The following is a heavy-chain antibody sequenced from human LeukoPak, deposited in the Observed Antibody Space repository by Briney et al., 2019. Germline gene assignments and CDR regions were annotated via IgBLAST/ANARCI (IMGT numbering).Heavy chain of an antibody. J-gene: IGHJ4*02. CDR1: GFTFSDSY. CDR2: ISSTAYTI. D-gene: IGHD2-21*01. V-gene: IGHV3-11*01. CDR3: AKAPVTTCSGAYCYPFDY. Sequence: GGSLRLSCAASGFTFSDSYMTWIRQAPGKGLEWVSYISSTAYTIFYADSVKGRFTISRDNAKNSLYLQMNSLRAEDTAVYYCAKAPVTTCSGAYCYPFDYWGQGTLVTVSS.